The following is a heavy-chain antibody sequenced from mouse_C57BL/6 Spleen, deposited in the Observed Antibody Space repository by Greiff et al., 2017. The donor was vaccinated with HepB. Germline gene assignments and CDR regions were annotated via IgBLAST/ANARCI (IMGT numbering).Heavy chain of an antibody. CDR2: IHPNSGST. J-gene: IGHJ1*03. V-gene: IGHV1-64*01. CDR1: GYTFTSYW. Sequence: QVQLQQSGAELVKPGASVKLSCKASGYTFTSYWMHWVKLRPGQGLEWIGMIHPNSGSTNYNEKFKSKATLTVDKSSSTAYMQLSSLTSEDSAVYYCARSGLSLLYGGYFAVWGTGTTVTVSS. D-gene: IGHD2-10*01. CDR3: ARSGLSLLYGGYFAV.